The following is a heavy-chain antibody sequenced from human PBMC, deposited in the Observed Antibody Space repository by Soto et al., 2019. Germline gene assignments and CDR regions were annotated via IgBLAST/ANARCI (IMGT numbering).Heavy chain of an antibody. CDR3: ARGFWFGELSHYYYYGMDV. J-gene: IGHJ6*04. V-gene: IGHV1-3*01. CDR2: INAGNGNT. CDR1: GYTFTSYA. D-gene: IGHD3-10*01. Sequence: ASVKVSCKASGYTFTSYAMHWVRQAPGQRLEWMGWINAGNGNTKYSQKFQGRVTITRDTSASTAYMELSSLRSEDTAVYYCARGFWFGELSHYYYYGMDVWGKGTTVTVSS.